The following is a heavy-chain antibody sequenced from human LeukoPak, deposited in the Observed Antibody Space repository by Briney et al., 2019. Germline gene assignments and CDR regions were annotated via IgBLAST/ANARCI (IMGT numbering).Heavy chain of an antibody. CDR2: INHSGST. V-gene: IGHV4-34*01. CDR3: ARGGTDGLLWFGESPDWFDP. CDR1: GGSFSGYY. D-gene: IGHD3-10*01. J-gene: IGHJ5*02. Sequence: SETLSLTCAVYGGSFSGYYWSWIRQPPGKGLEWIGEINHSGSTNYNPSLKSRVTISVDTSKNQFSLKLSSVTAADTAVNYCARGGTDGLLWFGESPDWFDPWGQGTLVTVSS.